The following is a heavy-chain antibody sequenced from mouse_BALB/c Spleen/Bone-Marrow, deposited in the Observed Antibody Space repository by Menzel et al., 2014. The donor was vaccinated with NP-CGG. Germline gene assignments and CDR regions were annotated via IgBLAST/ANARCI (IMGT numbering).Heavy chain of an antibody. CDR3: ARGGFLLRSLALDY. CDR1: GYTFTTYT. D-gene: IGHD1-1*01. J-gene: IGHJ4*01. CDR2: INSSTGFT. Sequence: QVQLQQSGAELARPGASVKMSCKASGYTFTTYTMHWVQQRPGQGLEWVGYINSSTGFTNYNQIFKDKATLAADKSSSTAYMQLSSLTSEDSAVYYCARGGFLLRSLALDYWGQGTSVTVSS. V-gene: IGHV1-4*01.